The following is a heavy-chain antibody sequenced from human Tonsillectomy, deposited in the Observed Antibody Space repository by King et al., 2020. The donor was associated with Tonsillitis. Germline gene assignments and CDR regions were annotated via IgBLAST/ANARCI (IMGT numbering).Heavy chain of an antibody. CDR1: GFTFSDYY. CDR2: ISSSSSYT. V-gene: IGHV3-11*05. Sequence: VQLVESGGGLVKPGGSLRLSCAASGFTFSDYYMSWIRQAPGKGLEWVSYISSSSSYTNYADSVKGRFTISRDNAKNSLYLQMNSLRAEDTAVYYCARVARGTTRGPSFDYWGQGTLVTVSS. CDR3: ARVARGTTRGPSFDY. D-gene: IGHD4-17*01. J-gene: IGHJ4*02.